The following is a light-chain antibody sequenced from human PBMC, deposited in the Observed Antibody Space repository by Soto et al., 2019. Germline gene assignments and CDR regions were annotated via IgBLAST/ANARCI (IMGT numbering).Light chain of an antibody. CDR3: QQFGNSLSLT. J-gene: IGKJ4*01. Sequence: EIVLTQSPGTLSLSPGERATLSCRASQSVSSSYLAWYQQKPGQAPRLLIYGASSRATGIPDRFSGSGSGTDFTLTISRLEPEDFAVYYCQQFGNSLSLTFCGGTMVEIK. CDR2: GAS. V-gene: IGKV3-20*01. CDR1: QSVSSSY.